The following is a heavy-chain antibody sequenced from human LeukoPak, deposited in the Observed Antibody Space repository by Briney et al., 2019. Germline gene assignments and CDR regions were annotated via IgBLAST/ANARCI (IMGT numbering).Heavy chain of an antibody. CDR2: ISSSGSTI. J-gene: IGHJ4*02. Sequence: PGGSLRLSCAASGFTFSSYEMNWVRQAPGEGLEWVSYISSSGSTIYYADSVKGRFTISRDNAKNSLYLQMNSLRAEDTAVYYCARGSRVLRYFDWSYDYWGQGTLVTVSS. CDR1: GFTFSSYE. CDR3: ARGSRVLRYFDWSYDY. V-gene: IGHV3-48*03. D-gene: IGHD3-9*01.